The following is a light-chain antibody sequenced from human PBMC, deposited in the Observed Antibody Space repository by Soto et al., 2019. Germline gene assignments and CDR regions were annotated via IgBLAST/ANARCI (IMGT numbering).Light chain of an antibody. CDR2: LAS. J-gene: IGKJ5*01. CDR1: QAGHPR. Sequence: SVLTQSPSTLSSFPGDRVTLSFSVSQAGHPRLAWYQNKPGQAPRLLSHLASHRAAGVPARFSGCGSETSFTLTISRLEPADFAMHYCHHYPTGHPIPSAQGTRLAI. CDR3: HHYPTGHPIP. V-gene: IGKV3D-11*03.